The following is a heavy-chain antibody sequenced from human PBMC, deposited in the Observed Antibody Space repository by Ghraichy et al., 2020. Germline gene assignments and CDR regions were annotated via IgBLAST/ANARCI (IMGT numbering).Heavy chain of an antibody. D-gene: IGHD4-17*01. J-gene: IGHJ4*02. Sequence: GGSLRLSCAASGFTFSTYWMHWVRQAPGKGLVWVARISSDESITTYADSVKGRFTISRDNAKNTLYLQMNSLRAEDTAVYYCVRQYGDYVWVHGYWGQGTLVTVSS. V-gene: IGHV3-74*01. CDR2: ISSDESIT. CDR1: GFTFSTYW. CDR3: VRQYGDYVWVHGY.